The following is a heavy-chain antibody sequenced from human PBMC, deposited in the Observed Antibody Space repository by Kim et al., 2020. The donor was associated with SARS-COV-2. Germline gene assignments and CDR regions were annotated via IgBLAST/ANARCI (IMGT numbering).Heavy chain of an antibody. CDR2: IYTSGST. V-gene: IGHV4-4*07. J-gene: IGHJ4*02. D-gene: IGHD6-13*01. Sequence: SETLSLTCTVSGGSISSYYWSWIRQPAGKGLEWIGRIYTSGSTNYNPSLKSRVTMSVDTSKNQFSLKLSSVTAADTAVYYCARDQGPYSSSWYFDYWGQGTLVTVSS. CDR1: GGSISSYY. CDR3: ARDQGPYSSSWYFDY.